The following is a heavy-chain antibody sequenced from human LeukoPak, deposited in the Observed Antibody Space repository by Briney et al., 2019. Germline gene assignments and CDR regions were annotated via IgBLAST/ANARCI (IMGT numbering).Heavy chain of an antibody. CDR2: SSGDGSTT. J-gene: IGHJ4*02. D-gene: IGHD3-22*01. CDR3: AKDRGGWTSGYYSMRK. CDR1: GFSFSDYV. V-gene: IGHV3-23*01. Sequence: GGSLRLSCAVSGFSFSDYVMYWVRQAPGKGLQWVSLSSGDGSTTLYADSVKGRFTISRDNSMNTVYLQMKSLRAEDTAVYYCAKDRGGWTSGYYSMRKWGQGTPVTVSS.